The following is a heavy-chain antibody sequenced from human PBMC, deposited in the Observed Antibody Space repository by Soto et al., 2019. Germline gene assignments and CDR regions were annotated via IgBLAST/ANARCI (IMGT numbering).Heavy chain of an antibody. Sequence: GGSLRLSCAASGFTFSNYGMHWVRQAPGKGLEWVAVIWYDGSDEYYADSVKGRFTIFRDNSKSTLYLQMNSLRAEDTAVYYCARDQGDGWGQGTLVTVSS. J-gene: IGHJ4*02. CDR1: GFTFSNYG. D-gene: IGHD2-21*02. CDR3: ARDQGDG. V-gene: IGHV3-33*01. CDR2: IWYDGSDE.